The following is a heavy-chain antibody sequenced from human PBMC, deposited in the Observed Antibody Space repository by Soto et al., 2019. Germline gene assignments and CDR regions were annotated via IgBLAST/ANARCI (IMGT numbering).Heavy chain of an antibody. J-gene: IGHJ4*02. V-gene: IGHV1-18*01. Sequence: QVQLVQSGAEVKKPGASVKVSCKASGYTFTGYGIGWVRQAPGQGLELMGWISGYNANTNYPQKLQGRITMTTDTSTSTAYKELRSLRSDDTAVYYCARGGYYYDSSGYYSDYWGQGTMVTVSS. CDR3: ARGGYYYDSSGYYSDY. CDR1: GYTFTGYG. CDR2: ISGYNANT. D-gene: IGHD3-22*01.